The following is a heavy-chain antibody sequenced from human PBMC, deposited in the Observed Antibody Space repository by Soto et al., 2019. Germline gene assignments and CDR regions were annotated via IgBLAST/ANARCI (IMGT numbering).Heavy chain of an antibody. CDR1: GLTFYNSG. D-gene: IGHD3-22*01. J-gene: IGHJ5*02. Sequence: PGGSMRIACAASGLTFYNSGMHWVRQDPGKGLEWVSVISDDGRNKDYADSAKGRFIISRDNSKNTLYLQMNSLRVEDTAIYYCARGLVVVINRDWFDPLGQGTLVTVSS. CDR2: ISDDGRNK. CDR3: ARGLVVVINRDWFDP. V-gene: IGHV3-30*19.